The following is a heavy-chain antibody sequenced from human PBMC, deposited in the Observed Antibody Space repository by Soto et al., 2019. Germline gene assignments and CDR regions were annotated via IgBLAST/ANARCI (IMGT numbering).Heavy chain of an antibody. Sequence: QVQLVQSGAEVKKPGSSVKVSCKASGGTFSSYAISWVRQAPGQGLEWMGGITPIFGTANYAQKFQGRVTITADESTSTAYMELSSLRSEDTAVYYCARDEGGCSSTSCLIGRFDYWGQGTLVTVSS. CDR2: ITPIFGTA. V-gene: IGHV1-69*01. D-gene: IGHD2-2*01. CDR3: ARDEGGCSSTSCLIGRFDY. J-gene: IGHJ4*02. CDR1: GGTFSSYA.